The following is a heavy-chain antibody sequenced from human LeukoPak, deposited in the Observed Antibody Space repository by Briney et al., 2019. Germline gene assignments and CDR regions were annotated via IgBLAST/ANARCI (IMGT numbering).Heavy chain of an antibody. J-gene: IGHJ4*02. CDR3: ARGYGNYGY. V-gene: IGHV3-7*01. D-gene: IGHD4-11*01. Sequence: GGSLRLSCAAPGFTFSSYWMSWVRQAPGKGLEWVANIKQDGSEKYYVDSVKGRFTISRDNAKNSLYLRMNSLRAEDTAVYYCARGYGNYGYWGQGTLVTVSS. CDR1: GFTFSSYW. CDR2: IKQDGSEK.